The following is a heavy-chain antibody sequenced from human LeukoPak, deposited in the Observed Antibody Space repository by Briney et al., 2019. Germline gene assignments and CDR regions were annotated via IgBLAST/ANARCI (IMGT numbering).Heavy chain of an antibody. CDR3: ARESDYDFWSGYFAVEPKSKGGFDP. CDR1: GYTFTSYG. J-gene: IGHJ5*02. D-gene: IGHD3-3*01. V-gene: IGHV1-18*01. Sequence: GASVKVSCKASGYTFTSYGISRVRQAPGQGLEWMGWISAYNGNTNYAQKLQGRVTMTTDTSTSTAYMELRSLRSDDTAVYYCARESDYDFWSGYFAVEPKSKGGFDPWGQGTLVTVSS. CDR2: ISAYNGNT.